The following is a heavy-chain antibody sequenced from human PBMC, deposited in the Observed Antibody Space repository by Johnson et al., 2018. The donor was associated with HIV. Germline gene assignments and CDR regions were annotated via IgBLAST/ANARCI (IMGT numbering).Heavy chain of an antibody. D-gene: IGHD5-24*01. V-gene: IGHV3-15*01. Sequence: EMQLVESGGGLVQPGVSLRLSCAASGFTFSNAWMSWVRQAPGKGLEWVGRIKSKTDGGTTDYAAPVKGRFTISRDDSKNTLYLQMNSLRVEDTAVYYCARDGPGDGNAMGGYGAFDIWGQGTMVTVSS. J-gene: IGHJ3*02. CDR3: ARDGPGDGNAMGGYGAFDI. CDR2: IKSKTDGGTT. CDR1: GFTFSNAW.